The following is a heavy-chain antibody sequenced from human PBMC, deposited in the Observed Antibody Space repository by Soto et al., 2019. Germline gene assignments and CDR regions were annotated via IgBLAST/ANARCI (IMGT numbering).Heavy chain of an antibody. CDR1: GGSISSYY. Sequence: QVQLQESGPGLVKPSETLSLTCTVSGGSISSYYWSWIRQPPGKGLEWIGYIYYSGSTNYNPALQRRVTISVDTAKTQFSLKLSSVTAADTAVYYGARLGSSWDWFDYWGQGTLVTVSS. V-gene: IGHV4-59*08. D-gene: IGHD6-13*01. CDR2: IYYSGST. CDR3: ARLGSSWDWFDY. J-gene: IGHJ4*02.